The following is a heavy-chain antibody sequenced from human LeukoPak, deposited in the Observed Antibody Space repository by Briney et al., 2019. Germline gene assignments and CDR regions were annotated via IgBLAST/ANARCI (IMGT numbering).Heavy chain of an antibody. CDR1: GFTFSSYS. CDR2: ISSSSSYI. D-gene: IGHD3-10*01. V-gene: IGHV3-21*01. Sequence: GGSLRLSCAASGFTFSSYSMTWVRQAPGKGLEWVSSISSSSSYIYYADSVKGRFTISRDNAKNSLYLQMNSLRAEDTAVYYCARGPYGSGSYPFVYWGQGTLVTVSS. J-gene: IGHJ4*02. CDR3: ARGPYGSGSYPFVY.